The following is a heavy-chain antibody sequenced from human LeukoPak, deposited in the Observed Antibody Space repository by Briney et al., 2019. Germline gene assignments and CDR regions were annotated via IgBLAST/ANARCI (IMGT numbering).Heavy chain of an antibody. J-gene: IGHJ4*02. CDR1: GFTFSSYS. Sequence: KTGGSLRLSCAASGFTFSSYSMNWVRQAPGKGLEWVSSISSSSSYIYYADSVKGRFTISRDNAKNSLYLQMNSLRAKDTAVYYCARGGYSYGYSDYWGQGTLVTVSS. V-gene: IGHV3-21*01. CDR3: ARGGYSYGYSDY. D-gene: IGHD5-18*01. CDR2: ISSSSSYI.